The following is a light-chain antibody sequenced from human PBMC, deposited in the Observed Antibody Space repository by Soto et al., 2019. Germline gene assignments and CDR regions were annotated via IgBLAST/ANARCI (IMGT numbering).Light chain of an antibody. CDR3: AAWDDSLNGYV. CDR2: SNN. V-gene: IGLV1-44*01. Sequence: QSVLTQPPSSSVTPGQRVTISCSRSSSNIGSNTVNWYQQLPGTAPKLLIYSNNQRPSGVPDRFSGSKSGTSASLAISGLQSEDEADYYCAAWDDSLNGYVFGTGTKATVL. CDR1: SSNIGSNT. J-gene: IGLJ1*01.